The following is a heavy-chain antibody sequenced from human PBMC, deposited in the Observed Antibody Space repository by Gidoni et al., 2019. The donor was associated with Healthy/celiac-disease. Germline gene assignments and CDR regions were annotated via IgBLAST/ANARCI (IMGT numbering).Heavy chain of an antibody. CDR2: IYYSGST. D-gene: IGHD3-3*01. CDR1: GCSISSSSYY. CDR3: ASWAIFGVALPPYYYGMDV. Sequence: QLQLQESGPGLVKPSETLSLTCTVSGCSISSSSYYWGWIRQPPGKGLEWIGSIYYSGSTYYNPSLKSRVTISVDTSKNQFSLKLSSVTAADTAVYYCASWAIFGVALPPYYYGMDVWGQGTTVTVSS. J-gene: IGHJ6*02. V-gene: IGHV4-39*01.